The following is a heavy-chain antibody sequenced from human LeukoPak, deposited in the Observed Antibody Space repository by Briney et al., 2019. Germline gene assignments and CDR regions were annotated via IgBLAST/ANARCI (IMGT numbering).Heavy chain of an antibody. J-gene: IGHJ4*02. CDR2: ISNDGGTF. CDR3: ARKPYSGSGSYFAFFDY. V-gene: IGHV3-11*04. Sequence: GGSLRLSCAASGFTFSGYYMSWIRQAPGKGLEWVSYISNDGGTFYYADSVKGRFTISRDNAKNSLYLQMNSLRAEDTAVYYCARKPYSGSGSYFAFFDYWGQGSLVTVSS. D-gene: IGHD3-10*01. CDR1: GFTFSGYY.